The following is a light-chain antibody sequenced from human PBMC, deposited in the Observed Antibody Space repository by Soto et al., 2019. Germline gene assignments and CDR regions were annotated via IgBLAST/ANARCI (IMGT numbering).Light chain of an antibody. Sequence: EIVMTQSPATLSVSPGARATLSCRASQSITSHLAWYQQKPGQTPRLLIYDESTRATGIPARFIASGSGTDFTLTISSVLSEDFAVYYCQQYNTWPPYTVGQGTKLDIK. V-gene: IGKV3-15*01. J-gene: IGKJ2*01. CDR3: QQYNTWPPYT. CDR1: QSITSH. CDR2: DES.